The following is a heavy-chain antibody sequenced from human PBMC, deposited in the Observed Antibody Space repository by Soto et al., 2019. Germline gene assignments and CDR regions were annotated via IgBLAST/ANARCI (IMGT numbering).Heavy chain of an antibody. CDR3: ARGIN. Sequence: QVQLVQSGAEVKRPGASVRVSCKASGYTFTSYDTNWVRQATGQGREWLGWMNPNSGNTGYAQKFQGRITLTRSTSTSTAYMELTSLRSEDTAVYYCARGINWGQGTMVTVSS. J-gene: IGHJ3*01. CDR2: MNPNSGNT. CDR1: GYTFTSYD. V-gene: IGHV1-8*01.